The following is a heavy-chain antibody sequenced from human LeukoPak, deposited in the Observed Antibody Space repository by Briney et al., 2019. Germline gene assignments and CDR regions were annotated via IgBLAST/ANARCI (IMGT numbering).Heavy chain of an antibody. CDR3: ARALFAGAFYGMDV. V-gene: IGHV3-33*01. Sequence: PGRSLRLSCAASRFTFSNYDMHWVRQTPGKGLEWVAFIRSDGSNKYYADSVKGRFTISRDNPKNTLYLQMNSLRAEDTAVYYCARALFAGAFYGMDVWGQGTTVTVSS. CDR2: IRSDGSNK. D-gene: IGHD3-10*01. CDR1: RFTFSNYD. J-gene: IGHJ6*02.